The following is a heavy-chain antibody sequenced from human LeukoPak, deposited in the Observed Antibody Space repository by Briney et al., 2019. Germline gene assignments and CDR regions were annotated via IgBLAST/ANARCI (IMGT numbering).Heavy chain of an antibody. V-gene: IGHV4-38-2*02. CDR1: GYSISSGYY. Sequence: PSETLSLTCTVSGYSISSGYYWGWIRQPPGKGLEWIGSIYHSGSTYYNPSLKSRVTISVDTSKNQFSLKLSSVTAADTAVYYCARIAGLRLRYFDWFAFDYWGQGTLVTVSS. CDR2: IYHSGST. D-gene: IGHD3-9*01. J-gene: IGHJ4*02. CDR3: ARIAGLRLRYFDWFAFDY.